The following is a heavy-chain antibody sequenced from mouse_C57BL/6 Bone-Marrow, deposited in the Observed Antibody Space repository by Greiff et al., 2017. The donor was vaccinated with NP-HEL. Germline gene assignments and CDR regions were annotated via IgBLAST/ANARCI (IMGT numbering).Heavy chain of an antibody. J-gene: IGHJ3*01. Sequence: VQLKQPGAELVKPGASVKMSCKASGYTFTSYWITWVKQRPGQGLEWIGDIYPGSGSTNYNEKFKSKATLTVDTSSSTAYMQLSSLTSEDSAVYYCARGYGSSSWFAYWGQGTLVTVSA. V-gene: IGHV1-55*01. CDR1: GYTFTSYW. CDR3: ARGYGSSSWFAY. D-gene: IGHD1-1*01. CDR2: IYPGSGST.